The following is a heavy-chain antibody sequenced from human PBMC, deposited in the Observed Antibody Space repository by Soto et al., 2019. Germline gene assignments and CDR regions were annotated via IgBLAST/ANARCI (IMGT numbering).Heavy chain of an antibody. CDR1: GFTFSSYA. J-gene: IGHJ4*02. CDR3: AKFEALAGSHFDY. V-gene: IGHV3-23*01. Sequence: RRLSCAASGFTFSSYAMSWVRQAPGKGLEWVSTISGSGGSTYYADSVKGRFTISRDNSKNTLYLQMNSLRAEDTAVYYCAKFEALAGSHFDYWGQGTLVTVSS. D-gene: IGHD6-19*01. CDR2: ISGSGGST.